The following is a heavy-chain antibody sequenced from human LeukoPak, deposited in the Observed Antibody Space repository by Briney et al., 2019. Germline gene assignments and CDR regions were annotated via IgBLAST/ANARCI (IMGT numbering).Heavy chain of an antibody. CDR1: GFTFSSYG. D-gene: IGHD1-26*01. J-gene: IGHJ4*02. Sequence: GGSLRLSCAASGFTFSSYGVTWVRLAPGKGLEWVSSISSSSSYIYYADSVKGRFTISRDNAKNSLYLQMNSLRAEDTAVYYCARGAGGSYSYYFDSWGQGTLVTVSS. CDR3: ARGAGGSYSYYFDS. CDR2: ISSSSSYI. V-gene: IGHV3-21*01.